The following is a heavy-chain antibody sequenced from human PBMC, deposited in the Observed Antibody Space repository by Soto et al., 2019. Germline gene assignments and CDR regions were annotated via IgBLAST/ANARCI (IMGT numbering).Heavy chain of an antibody. CDR2: IRSKAYGGTT. V-gene: IGHV3-49*04. CDR3: TRGGVLRWLQFSAEFDP. Sequence: PGGSLRLSCTASGFTFGDYAMSWVRQAPGKGLEWVGFIRSKAYGGTTEYAASVKGRFTISRDDSKSIAYLQMNSLKTEDTAVYYCTRGGVLRWLQFSAEFDPWGQGTLVTVSS. D-gene: IGHD5-12*01. J-gene: IGHJ5*02. CDR1: GFTFGDYA.